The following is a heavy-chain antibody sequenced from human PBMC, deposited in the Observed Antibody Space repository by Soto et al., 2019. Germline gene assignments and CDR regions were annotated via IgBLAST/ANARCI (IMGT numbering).Heavy chain of an antibody. D-gene: IGHD3-22*01. Sequence: GGSLRLSCAASGFTFSSYGMHWVRQAPGKGLEWVAVISYDGSNKYYADSVKGRFTISRDNSKNTLYLQMNSLRAEDTAVYYCAKDGPLYDSSGYYFDYWGQGTLVTVSS. CDR3: AKDGPLYDSSGYYFDY. J-gene: IGHJ4*02. CDR1: GFTFSSYG. V-gene: IGHV3-30*18. CDR2: ISYDGSNK.